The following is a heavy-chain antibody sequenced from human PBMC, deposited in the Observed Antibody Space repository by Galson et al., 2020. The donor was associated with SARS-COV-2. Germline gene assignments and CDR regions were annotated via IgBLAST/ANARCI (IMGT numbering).Heavy chain of an antibody. J-gene: IGHJ2*01. V-gene: IGHV3-48*02. CDR2: ITSGSAIK. Sequence: GESLKISCAASGFTFSRHTMNWVRQAPGKGLEWVSYITSGSAIKYYANSVRGRFTISRDNAKKSLYLQMNSLGDEDTAVYYCARDAPDRSGDWYFDRWGRGSLVTVSS. CDR1: GFTFSRHT. CDR3: ARDAPDRSGDWYFDR.